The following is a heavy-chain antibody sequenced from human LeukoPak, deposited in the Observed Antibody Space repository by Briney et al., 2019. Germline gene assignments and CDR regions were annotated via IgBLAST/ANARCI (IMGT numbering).Heavy chain of an antibody. J-gene: IGHJ4*02. CDR1: GFTFSSYG. CDR2: ISYDGGDQ. D-gene: IGHD6-13*01. CDR3: AKGLPHSVRWYYFDY. Sequence: GGCLRLSCAASGFTFSSYGMHWVRQAPGKGLEWVALISYDGGDQFYEDSVKGRFTISRDNSKNTLYLQMNSLRAEDTAVYYCAKGLPHSVRWYYFDYWGQGTLVTVSS. V-gene: IGHV3-30*18.